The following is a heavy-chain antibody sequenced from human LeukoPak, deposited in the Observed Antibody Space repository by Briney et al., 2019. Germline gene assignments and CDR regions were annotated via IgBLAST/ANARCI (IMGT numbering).Heavy chain of an antibody. J-gene: IGHJ6*03. CDR1: GGTFSSYA. CDR3: AREGRAQQLEYYYYYMDV. D-gene: IGHD6-13*01. V-gene: IGHV1-69*06. CDR2: IIPIFGTA. Sequence: GASVKVSWKASGGTFSSYAISWVRQAAGQGLEWMGGIIPIFGTANYAQKFQGRVTITADKSTSTAYMELSSLRSEDTAVYYCAREGRAQQLEYYYYYMDVWGKGTTVTVSS.